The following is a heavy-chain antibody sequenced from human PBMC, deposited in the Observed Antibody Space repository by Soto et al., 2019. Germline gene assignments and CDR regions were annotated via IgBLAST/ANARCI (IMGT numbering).Heavy chain of an antibody. D-gene: IGHD3-22*01. CDR2: VSYDGSNK. CDR1: GFTFSSYA. Sequence: PGGSLILSCASSGFTFSSYAMHWVRHAPGKGLEWVAVVSYDGSNKYYADSVKGRFTISRDNSKNTLYLQMNSLRAEDTAVYYCARDKEYYDSSGYAGLFYYYYGMDVWGQGTTVTVSS. V-gene: IGHV3-30-3*01. J-gene: IGHJ6*02. CDR3: ARDKEYYDSSGYAGLFYYYYGMDV.